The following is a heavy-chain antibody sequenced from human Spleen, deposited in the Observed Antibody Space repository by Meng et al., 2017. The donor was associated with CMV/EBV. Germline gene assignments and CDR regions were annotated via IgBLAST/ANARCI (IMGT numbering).Heavy chain of an antibody. CDR1: GFTFSDYW. V-gene: IGHV3-7*01. J-gene: IGHJ4*02. CDR2: IKQDGSDK. Sequence: ASGFTFSDYWMSWVRQVPGKGLEWVANIKQDGSDKYYVDSVKGRFTISRDNAKNSLYLQMNSLRAEDTAVYYCARDRRPISYEGLSYWGQGTLVTVSS. D-gene: IGHD3-22*01. CDR3: ARDRRPISYEGLSY.